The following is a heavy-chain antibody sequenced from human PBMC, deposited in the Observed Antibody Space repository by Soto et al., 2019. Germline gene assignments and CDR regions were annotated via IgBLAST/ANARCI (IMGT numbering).Heavy chain of an antibody. CDR2: IYYSGST. CDR3: ARDRMVRGVILNYYYFGMDA. D-gene: IGHD3-10*01. J-gene: IGHJ6*02. Sequence: SETLSLTCTVSGGSSSSYYWSWIRQPPGKGLEWIGYIYYSGSTNYNPSLKSRVTISVDTSKNQFSLKLSSVTAADTAVYYCARDRMVRGVILNYYYFGMDAWVQGTTVT. CDR1: GGSSSSYY. V-gene: IGHV4-59*01.